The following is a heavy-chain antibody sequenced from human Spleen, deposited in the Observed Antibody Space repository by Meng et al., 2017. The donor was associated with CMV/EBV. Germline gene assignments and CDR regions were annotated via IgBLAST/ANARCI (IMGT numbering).Heavy chain of an antibody. Sequence: GESLKISCAASGFTFSNYGMHWVRQAPGKGLEWVAFIRFDASNKYYADSVKGRFTISRDNSKSTLYLQMNSLRAEDTAVYYCANEQDYGARDYWGQGTLVTVSS. V-gene: IGHV3-30*02. J-gene: IGHJ4*02. D-gene: IGHD4-17*01. CDR2: IRFDASNK. CDR1: GFTFSNYG. CDR3: ANEQDYGARDY.